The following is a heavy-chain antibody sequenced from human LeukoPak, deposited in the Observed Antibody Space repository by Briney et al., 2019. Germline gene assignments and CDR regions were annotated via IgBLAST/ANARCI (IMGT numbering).Heavy chain of an antibody. Sequence: PGGSLRLSCAASGLTFSSYAMSWVRLAPGKGLEWVSATSGSGGSTYYADSVKGRFTISRDNSKNTLYLQMNSLRAEDTAVYYCAKDLVCSSTSCEGAFDIWGQGTMVTVSS. V-gene: IGHV3-23*01. CDR3: AKDLVCSSTSCEGAFDI. CDR1: GLTFSSYA. J-gene: IGHJ3*02. D-gene: IGHD2-2*01. CDR2: TSGSGGST.